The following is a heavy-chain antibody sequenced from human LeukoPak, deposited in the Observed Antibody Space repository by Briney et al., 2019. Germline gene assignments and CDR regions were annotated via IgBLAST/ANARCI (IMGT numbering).Heavy chain of an antibody. CDR2: IVVGSGNT. J-gene: IGHJ6*03. CDR3: AASTLGGYPYYYYYMDA. D-gene: IGHD3-16*01. Sequence: SVKASCKASGFTFTSSAMQWVRQARGQRLEWIGWIVVGSGNTNYAQKFQERVTITRDMSTSTAYMELSSLRSEDTAVYYCAASTLGGYPYYYYYMDAWGKGTTVTVSS. V-gene: IGHV1-58*02. CDR1: GFTFTSSA.